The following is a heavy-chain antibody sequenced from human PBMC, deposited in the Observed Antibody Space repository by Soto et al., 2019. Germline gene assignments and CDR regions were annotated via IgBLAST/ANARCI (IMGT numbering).Heavy chain of an antibody. D-gene: IGHD4-17*01. CDR2: ISWNSGSI. Sequence: GGSLRLSCAASGFTFDDYAMHWVRQAPGKGLEWVSGISWNSGSIGYADSVKGRFTISRDNAKNSLYLQMNSLRAEDTALYYCAKDIAHGDYDRDPYYFDYWGQGTLVTVSS. CDR3: AKDIAHGDYDRDPYYFDY. CDR1: GFTFDDYA. J-gene: IGHJ4*02. V-gene: IGHV3-9*01.